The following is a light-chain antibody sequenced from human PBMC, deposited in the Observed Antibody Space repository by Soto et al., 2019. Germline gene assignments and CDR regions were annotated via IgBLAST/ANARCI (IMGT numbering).Light chain of an antibody. CDR3: QQFNSYPMYT. J-gene: IGKJ2*01. Sequence: AIQLTQSPSSLSASVGDRVTITCRASQGISSALAWYQQKPGKAPKLLIYDASSLERGVPSRFSGSGSGTDFTLTISSLQPEDFATYYCQQFNSYPMYTFGQGTKLEIK. CDR2: DAS. V-gene: IGKV1-13*02. CDR1: QGISSA.